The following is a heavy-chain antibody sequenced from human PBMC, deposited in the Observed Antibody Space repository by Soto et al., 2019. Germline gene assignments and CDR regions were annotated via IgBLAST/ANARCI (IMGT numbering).Heavy chain of an antibody. CDR1: GYSFINYD. Sequence: PSGKVSWNASGYSFINYDINWVRQATGQGLEWVGWMNPDSGNTGYAQNFQGRVTMTGNTSISSAYMELSSLTSEDTAVYYCARRRGSNGWFDLWGQGTLVTVSS. CDR3: ARRRGSNGWFDL. V-gene: IGHV1-8*01. D-gene: IGHD2-8*01. J-gene: IGHJ5*02. CDR2: MNPDSGNT.